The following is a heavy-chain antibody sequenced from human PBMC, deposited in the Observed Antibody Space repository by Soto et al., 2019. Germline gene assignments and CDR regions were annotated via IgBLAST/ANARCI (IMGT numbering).Heavy chain of an antibody. D-gene: IGHD1-26*01. CDR1: GFKFENFG. V-gene: IGHV3-20*04. J-gene: IGHJ4*02. CDR2: IATNDGSV. CDR3: ARGEAGDY. Sequence: EVRLEESGGGVVQPGGSLRLSCATSGFKFENFGVSWVRKAPGRGLEWVSGIATNDGSVGYAESVRGRFTISRDNAKRSLYLQMNSLRVEDTAFYYCARGEAGDYWGQGTLVTVSS.